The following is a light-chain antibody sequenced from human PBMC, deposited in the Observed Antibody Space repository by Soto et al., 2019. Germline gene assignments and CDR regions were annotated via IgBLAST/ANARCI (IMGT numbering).Light chain of an antibody. V-gene: IGLV2-14*03. CDR1: SSVVGAYDF. Sequence: QSVLTQPASVSGSPGQSITISCTGTSSVVGAYDFVSWYQQHPDKAPKLMIYEVSNRPSGVSHRFSGSKSVNTATLTISELQAEYEADYYCSSYTTSTTRVFGPGTKVTVL. CDR3: SSYTTSTTRV. J-gene: IGLJ1*01. CDR2: EVS.